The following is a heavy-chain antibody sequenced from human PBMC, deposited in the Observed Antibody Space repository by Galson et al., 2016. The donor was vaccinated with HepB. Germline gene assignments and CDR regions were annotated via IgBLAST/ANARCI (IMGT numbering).Heavy chain of an antibody. Sequence: PALVKPTQTLTLTCTFSGFSLDNRGMCVSWIRQPPGKALEWLALIDWDDDKYYSTSLKTRLTISKDTSKNQVVLTMTNMDPVDTATYYCARQYYYDSSGYYRPPDYWGQGSLVTVSS. D-gene: IGHD3-22*01. CDR2: IDWDDDK. CDR3: ARQYYYDSSGYYRPPDY. J-gene: IGHJ4*02. CDR1: GFSLDNRGMC. V-gene: IGHV2-70*01.